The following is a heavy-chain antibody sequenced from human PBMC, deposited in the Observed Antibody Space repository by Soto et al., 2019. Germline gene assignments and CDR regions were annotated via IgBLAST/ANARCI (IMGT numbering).Heavy chain of an antibody. Sequence: SQTLSLTYAISGDSVSSNSAAWNWIRQSPSRGLEWLGRTYYRSKWYNDYAVSVKSRITINPDTSKNQFSLQLNSVTPEDTAVYYCARDILAGSSSSYYYYGMDVWGQGTTVTVS. V-gene: IGHV6-1*01. D-gene: IGHD6-6*01. CDR3: ARDILAGSSSSYYYYGMDV. J-gene: IGHJ6*02. CDR2: TYYRSKWYN. CDR1: GDSVSSNSAA.